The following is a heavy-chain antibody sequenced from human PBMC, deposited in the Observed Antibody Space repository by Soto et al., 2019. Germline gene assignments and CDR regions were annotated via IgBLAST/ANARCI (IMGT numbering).Heavy chain of an antibody. Sequence: SEPLSLTCTVSGGSISSYYWSWIRQPPGKGLEWIGYIYYSGSTNYNPSLKSRVTISVDTSKNQFSLKLSSVTAADTAVYYCARDAPYYYDSSGYDRPCAFDIWGQGTMVTVSS. CDR3: ARDAPYYYDSSGYDRPCAFDI. J-gene: IGHJ3*02. V-gene: IGHV4-59*01. D-gene: IGHD3-22*01. CDR1: GGSISSYY. CDR2: IYYSGST.